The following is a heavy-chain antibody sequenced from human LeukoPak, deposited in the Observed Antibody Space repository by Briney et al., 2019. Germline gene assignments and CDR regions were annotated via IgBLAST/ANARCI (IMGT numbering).Heavy chain of an antibody. CDR3: TRVTTNGYFEY. J-gene: IGHJ4*02. CDR2: INFDESES. CDR1: GFTFSSFW. V-gene: IGHV3-7*04. D-gene: IGHD3-22*01. Sequence: GGSLRLSCAASGFTFSSFWMGWVRQAPGKGLEWVASINFDESESHHVDSVKGRFTISRDNAKNSVYLQMNSLRAEDTAVYFCTRVTTNGYFEYWGQGTLVTVSS.